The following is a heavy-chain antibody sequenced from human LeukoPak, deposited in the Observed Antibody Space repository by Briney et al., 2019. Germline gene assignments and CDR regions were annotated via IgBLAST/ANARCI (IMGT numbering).Heavy chain of an antibody. D-gene: IGHD3/OR15-3a*01. CDR2: IYTSGST. Sequence: SETLSLTCTVSGGSISSGSYYWSWIRQPAGKGLEWIGRIYTSGSTNYNPSLKSQVSISIDTSKNQFSLRLTSVTAADTAVYYCARQTGSGLFILPGGQGTLVTVSS. J-gene: IGHJ4*02. CDR1: GGSISSGSYY. CDR3: ARQTGSGLFILP. V-gene: IGHV4-61*02.